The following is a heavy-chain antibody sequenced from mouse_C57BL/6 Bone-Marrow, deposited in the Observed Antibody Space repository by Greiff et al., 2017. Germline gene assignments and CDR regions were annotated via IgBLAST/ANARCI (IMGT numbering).Heavy chain of an antibody. CDR1: GYTFTSYG. J-gene: IGHJ3*01. CDR3: AREDYDSWFAY. V-gene: IGHV1-81*01. D-gene: IGHD2-4*01. CDR2: IYPRSGNT. Sequence: VQLQQSGAELARPGASVKLSCKASGYTFTSYGISWVKQRTGQGLEWIGEIYPRSGNTYYNEKFKGKATLTADKSSSPAYMELRSLTSEDSAFYFGAREDYDSWFAYWGQGTLVTVSA.